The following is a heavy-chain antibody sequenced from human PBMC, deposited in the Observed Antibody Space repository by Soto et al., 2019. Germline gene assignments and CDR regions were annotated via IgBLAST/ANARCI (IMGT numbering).Heavy chain of an antibody. CDR2: SFYRGST. V-gene: IGHV4-39*01. D-gene: IGHD3-3*01. J-gene: IGHJ4*02. CDR3: ATADGFGVVTPFFEY. Sequence: QLQLQESGPGLVKPSETLYLTCTVSGGSISSRSHYWGWIRQSPGKHLEWIGSSFYRGSTHYHPSRKTRVTISVATSKNQVSLKLYSVTAADTAVYYCATADGFGVVTPFFEYWGKGILVTVSS. CDR1: GGSISSRSHY.